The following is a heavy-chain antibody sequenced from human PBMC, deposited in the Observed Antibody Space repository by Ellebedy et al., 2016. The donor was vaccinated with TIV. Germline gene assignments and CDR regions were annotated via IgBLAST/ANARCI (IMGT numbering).Heavy chain of an antibody. J-gene: IGHJ6*02. D-gene: IGHD5-12*01. V-gene: IGHV1-24*01. CDR1: GYTLTELS. CDR3: ATNSNGGDDLWYYYGMDV. Sequence: AASVKVSCKVSGYTLTELSMHWARQAPGEGLEWMGGFDPEDGERIYAQKFQGRVTMTEDTSIDTAYMELSSLRSEDTAVYFCATNSNGGDDLWYYYGMDVWGQGTTVTVSS. CDR2: FDPEDGER.